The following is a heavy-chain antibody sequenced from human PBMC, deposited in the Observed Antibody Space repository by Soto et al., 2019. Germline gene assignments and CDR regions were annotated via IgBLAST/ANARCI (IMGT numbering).Heavy chain of an antibody. Sequence: PGGSLRLSCAASGFTLSSYGMHWVRQAPGKGLEWVAVIWYDGSNKYYADSVKGRFTISRDNSKNTLYLQMNSLRAEDTAVYYCARDRRDYGGNIFDYWGQGTVVTVSS. CDR2: IWYDGSNK. CDR1: GFTLSSYG. CDR3: ARDRRDYGGNIFDY. J-gene: IGHJ4*02. D-gene: IGHD4-17*01. V-gene: IGHV3-33*01.